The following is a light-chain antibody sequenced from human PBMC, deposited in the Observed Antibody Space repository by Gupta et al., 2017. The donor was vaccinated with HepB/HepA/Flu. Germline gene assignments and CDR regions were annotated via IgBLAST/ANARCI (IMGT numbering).Light chain of an antibody. Sequence: DVVLTQSPLSLPVTLGQPASISCRSSQSLVLSDGNTFLHWFQQRPGQSPRRLLYQVSKRDSGVTERFSGSGAGTDFTLRSSRVEDEDGEIYYCVQGTHWPTFGGGTKVEIK. CDR1: QSLVLSDGNTF. CDR2: QVS. V-gene: IGKV2-30*01. J-gene: IGKJ4*01. CDR3: VQGTHWPT.